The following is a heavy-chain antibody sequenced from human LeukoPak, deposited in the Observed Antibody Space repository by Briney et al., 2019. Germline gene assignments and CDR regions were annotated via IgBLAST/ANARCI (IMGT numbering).Heavy chain of an antibody. J-gene: IGHJ4*02. V-gene: IGHV4-59*08. CDR1: GGSISSYY. Sequence: PSETLSLTCTVSGGSISSYYWSWIRQPPGKGLEWIGYIYYSGSTNYNPSLKSRVTISVDTSKNQFSLKLSSVTAADTAVYYCARIGISSSSLGFNYWGQGTLVTVSS. CDR2: IYYSGST. CDR3: ARIGISSSSLGFNY. D-gene: IGHD6-6*01.